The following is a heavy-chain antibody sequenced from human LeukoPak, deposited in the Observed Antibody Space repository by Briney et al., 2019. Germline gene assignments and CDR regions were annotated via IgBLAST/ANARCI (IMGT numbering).Heavy chain of an antibody. V-gene: IGHV4-34*01. CDR3: ARGRGLRYFDWLLGYYYMDV. CDR2: INHSGST. J-gene: IGHJ6*03. D-gene: IGHD3-9*01. CDR1: GGSFSGYY. Sequence: PSETLSLTCAVYGGSFSGYYWSWIRQPPGKGLEWIGEINHSGSTNYNPSLKSRVTISVDTSKNQFSLKLSSVTAADTAVYYCARGRGLRYFDWLLGYYYMDVWGKGTTVTVSS.